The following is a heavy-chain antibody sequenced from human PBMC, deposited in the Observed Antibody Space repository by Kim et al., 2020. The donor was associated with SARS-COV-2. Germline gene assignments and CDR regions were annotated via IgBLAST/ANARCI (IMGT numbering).Heavy chain of an antibody. CDR1: GYSISSDYY. V-gene: IGHV4-38-2*02. Sequence: SETLSLTCTVSGYSISSDYYWGWIRQPPGKGLEWIGSIYHSGSTYYNPSLKSRVTISIDTSNNQFSLKLSSVTAADTAVYYCARLLDYQLHVLGYFDWLKGGESWGQGTLVTVSS. CDR2: IYHSGST. D-gene: IGHD3-9*01. CDR3: ARLLDYQLHVLGYFDWLKGGES. J-gene: IGHJ5*02.